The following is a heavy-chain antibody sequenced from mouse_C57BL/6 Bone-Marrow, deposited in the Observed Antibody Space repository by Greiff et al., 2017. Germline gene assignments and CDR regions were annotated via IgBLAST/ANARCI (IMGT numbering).Heavy chain of an antibody. J-gene: IGHJ2*01. CDR1: GYTFTDYY. CDR2: IYPGSGNT. V-gene: IGHV1-76*01. D-gene: IGHD2-2*01. CDR3: ARDYYGYGDY. Sequence: QVQLKESGAELVRPGASVKLSCKASGYTFTDYYINWVKQRPGQGLEWIARIYPGSGNTYYNEKFKGKATLTAEKSSSTAYMQLSSLTSEDSAVYFCARDYYGYGDYWGQGTTLTVSS.